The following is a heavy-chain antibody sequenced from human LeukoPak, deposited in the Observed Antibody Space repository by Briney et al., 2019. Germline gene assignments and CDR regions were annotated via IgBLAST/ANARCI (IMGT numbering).Heavy chain of an antibody. CDR3: ARGPGKGPAAY. Sequence: PGGSLRLSCTASGFTFSSYSLNWVRQAPGKGLEWVALISYDGSNQYYADSVKGRFTISRDNSKNTLYLQMNSLRVEDTAVYYCARGPGKGPAAYWGQGTLVTVSS. J-gene: IGHJ4*02. D-gene: IGHD2-2*01. CDR2: ISYDGSNQ. V-gene: IGHV3-30-3*01. CDR1: GFTFSSYS.